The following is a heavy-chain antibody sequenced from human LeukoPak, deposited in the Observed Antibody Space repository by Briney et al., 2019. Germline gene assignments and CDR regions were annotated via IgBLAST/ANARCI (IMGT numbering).Heavy chain of an antibody. Sequence: GGSLRLSCAASKFTSSDSWMSWVRQASGKGLEWVAAIKEDGSEEYYMDSVKGRFTISRDNAKNSLYLQMNSLRDEDTAVYHCATYINWVAGDVWGQGTAVSVSS. CDR1: KFTSSDSW. D-gene: IGHD1-1*01. CDR2: IKEDGSEE. CDR3: ATYINWVAGDV. V-gene: IGHV3-7*01. J-gene: IGHJ6*02.